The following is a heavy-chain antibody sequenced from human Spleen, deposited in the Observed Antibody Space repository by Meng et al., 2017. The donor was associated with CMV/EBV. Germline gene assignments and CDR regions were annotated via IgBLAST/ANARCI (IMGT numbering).Heavy chain of an antibody. D-gene: IGHD6-19*01. J-gene: IGHJ5*02. CDR2: ICANDEK. Sequence: SSLSNASMGVRCIRPPPGKALEWLAHICANDEKSYSTSLKSRLTISKDTSKSQVVLTMTNMDPVDTATYYCARTTNPFNIAVAGFDPWGQGTLVTVSS. V-gene: IGHV2-26*01. CDR3: ARTTNPFNIAVAGFDP. CDR1: SSLSNASMG.